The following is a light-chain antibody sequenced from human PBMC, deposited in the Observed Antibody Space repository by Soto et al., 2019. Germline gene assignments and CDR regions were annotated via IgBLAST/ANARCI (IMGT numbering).Light chain of an antibody. CDR2: DGS. Sequence: EIVLTQSPATLSVSPGERVTLSCRASQNLHSFLNWYQQRPGQAPRPLIYDGSKRAAGVPDRISGDGSGTDYTLTISSLEPGDFAVYYCQQRTRWPMTFGQGTRLEIK. J-gene: IGKJ5*01. CDR3: QQRTRWPMT. V-gene: IGKV3-11*01. CDR1: QNLHSF.